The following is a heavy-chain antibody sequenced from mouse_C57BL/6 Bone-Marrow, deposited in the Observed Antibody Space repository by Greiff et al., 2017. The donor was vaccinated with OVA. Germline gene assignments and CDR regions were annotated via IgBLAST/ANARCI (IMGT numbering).Heavy chain of an antibody. CDR1: GYTFTDYE. CDR3: TREGGGDYDWYFDV. V-gene: IGHV1-15*01. Sequence: VQLQESGAELVRPGASVTLSCKASGYTFTDYEMHWVKQTPVHGLEWIGAIDPETGGTAYNQKFKGKAILTADKSSSTAYMELRSLTSEDSAVDYCTREGGGDYDWYFDVWGTGTTVTVSS. CDR2: IDPETGGT. J-gene: IGHJ1*03. D-gene: IGHD2-4*01.